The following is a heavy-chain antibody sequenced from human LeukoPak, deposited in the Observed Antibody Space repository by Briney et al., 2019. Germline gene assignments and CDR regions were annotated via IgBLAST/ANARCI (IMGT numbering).Heavy chain of an antibody. D-gene: IGHD5-18*01. CDR2: ISSSGSTI. Sequence: GGSLRLSCAASGFTFSDYYMSWIRQAPGKGLEWVSYISSSGSTIYYADSVKGRFTISRDNAKNSLYLQMNSLRAEDAAVYYCARDRELAWIQLWFYFDYWGQGTLVTVSS. CDR1: GFTFSDYY. V-gene: IGHV3-11*01. J-gene: IGHJ4*02. CDR3: ARDRELAWIQLWFYFDY.